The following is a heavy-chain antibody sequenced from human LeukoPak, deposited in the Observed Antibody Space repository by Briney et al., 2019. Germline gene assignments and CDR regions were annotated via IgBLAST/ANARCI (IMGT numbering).Heavy chain of an antibody. J-gene: IGHJ4*02. CDR3: ARVLGYCSAGSCYPSFDY. V-gene: IGHV4-59*01. CDR2: IYYSGTT. Sequence: PSETLSLTCTVSGASISSSYWTWIRQPPGKGLEWIGYIYYSGTTNYNPSLKSRVTISVDTPKNQFSLKLSSVTAADTAVYYCARVLGYCSAGSCYPSFDYWGQGTLVTVSS. D-gene: IGHD2-15*01. CDR1: GASISSSY.